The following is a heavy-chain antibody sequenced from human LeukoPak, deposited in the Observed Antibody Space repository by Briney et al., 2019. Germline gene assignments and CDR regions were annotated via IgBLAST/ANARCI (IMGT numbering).Heavy chain of an antibody. CDR3: ARERMSGGNPTDLDY. CDR2: IYYSGST. CDR1: GGSISSGDYY. J-gene: IGHJ4*02. D-gene: IGHD4-23*01. V-gene: IGHV4-30-4*01. Sequence: SETLSLTCTVSGGSISSGDYYWSWIRQPPGKGLEWIGYIYYSGSTYYNPSLKSRVTISVDTSKNQFSQKLSSVTAADTAVYYCARERMSGGNPTDLDYWGQGTLVTVSS.